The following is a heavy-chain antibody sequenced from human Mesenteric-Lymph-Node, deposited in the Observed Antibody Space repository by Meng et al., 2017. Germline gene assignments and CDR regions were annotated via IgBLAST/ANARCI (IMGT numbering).Heavy chain of an antibody. CDR2: IYHSGTT. Sequence: QGQLPESSPGLVKPSGTRSRTCAVSGGSASSSHCWSWVRQPPGKGLESIGEIYHSGTTIYNTSLKSRVTISVDTSKNQFSLKLSSVTAADTAVYFCARGELLWDYWGQGTLVTVSS. D-gene: IGHD2-2*01. CDR3: ARGELLWDY. J-gene: IGHJ4*02. V-gene: IGHV4-4*02. CDR1: GGSASSSHC.